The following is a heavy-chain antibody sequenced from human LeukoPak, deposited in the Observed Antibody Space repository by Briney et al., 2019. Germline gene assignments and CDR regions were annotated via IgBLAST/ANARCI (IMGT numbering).Heavy chain of an antibody. J-gene: IGHJ4*02. CDR2: ISAYNGNT. D-gene: IGHD5-18*01. V-gene: IGHV1-18*01. Sequence: ASVKVSCKASGYTFTSYGISWVRQAPGQGLEWMGWISAYNGNTNYARKLQGRVTMTTDTSTSTAYMELRSLRSDDTAVYYCARTGIQLWLRFGIDYWGQGTLVTVSS. CDR3: ARTGIQLWLRFGIDY. CDR1: GYTFTSYG.